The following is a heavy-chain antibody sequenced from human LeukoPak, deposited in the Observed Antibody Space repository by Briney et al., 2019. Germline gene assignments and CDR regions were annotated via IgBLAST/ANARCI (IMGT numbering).Heavy chain of an antibody. CDR2: ISANGNDK. V-gene: IGHV3-7*03. Sequence: GGSLRLSCAASGFTFRKYWMAWVRQAPGRGLEWVATISANGNDKDYEDALQGRFTISRDNARNSLSLRIDSLRAEDTAQYYCAREVFFQFDNWGQGALVTVSS. CDR3: AREVFFQFDN. J-gene: IGHJ4*02. CDR1: GFTFRKYW.